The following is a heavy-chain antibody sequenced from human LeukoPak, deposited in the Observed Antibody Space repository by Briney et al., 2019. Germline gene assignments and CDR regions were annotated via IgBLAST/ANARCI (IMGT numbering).Heavy chain of an antibody. J-gene: IGHJ5*02. D-gene: IGHD3-16*01. Sequence: SETLSLTCAVSGYSISSGYYWGWIRQPPGKGLEWIGSIYHSGSTYYNPSLESRVTISVDTSKNQFSLKLSSVTAADTAVYYCARLFARNWFDPWGQGTLVTVSS. V-gene: IGHV4-38-2*01. CDR1: GYSISSGYY. CDR2: IYHSGST. CDR3: ARLFARNWFDP.